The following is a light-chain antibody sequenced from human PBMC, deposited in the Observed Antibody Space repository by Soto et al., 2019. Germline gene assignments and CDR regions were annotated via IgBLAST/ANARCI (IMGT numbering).Light chain of an antibody. CDR3: QQRSNWPPLT. V-gene: IGKV3-11*01. Sequence: EIGLIQSPATVSLSPGERATLSCRASQSVSSYLAWYQQKPGQAPRLLIYDASNRATGIPARFSGSGSGTDFTLTISSLEPEDFAVYYCQQRSNWPPLTFGGGTKVEIK. CDR1: QSVSSY. CDR2: DAS. J-gene: IGKJ4*01.